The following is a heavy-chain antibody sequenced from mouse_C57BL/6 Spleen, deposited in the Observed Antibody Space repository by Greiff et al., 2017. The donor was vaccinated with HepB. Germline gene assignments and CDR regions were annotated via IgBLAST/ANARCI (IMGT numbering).Heavy chain of an antibody. CDR2: INPSTGGT. CDR1: GYSFTGYY. Sequence: VQLQQSGPELVKPGASVKISCKASGYSFTGYYMNWVKQSPEKSLEWIGEINPSTGGTTYNQKFKAKATLTVDKSSSTAYMQLKSLTSEDSAVYYCAGGKTGPSWFAYWGQGTLVTVSA. D-gene: IGHD4-1*01. CDR3: AGGKTGPSWFAY. J-gene: IGHJ3*01. V-gene: IGHV1-42*01.